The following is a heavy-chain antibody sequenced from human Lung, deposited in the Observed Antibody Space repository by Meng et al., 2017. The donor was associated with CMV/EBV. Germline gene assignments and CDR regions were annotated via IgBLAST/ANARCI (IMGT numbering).Heavy chain of an antibody. CDR2: IDWDDDK. D-gene: IGHD2-15*01. CDR3: ARIQEGGGRGYDGYFDY. J-gene: IGHJ4*02. V-gene: IGHV2-70*20. Sequence: SGPXLVXPTQTLTLTCTFPGFSLSTSGMCVSWVRQLPGKALEWLALIDWDDDKYYSTSLKNKLSIPKYTSKNQVVLTMTNMDPVDTATYYCARIQEGGGRGYDGYFDYWXQGTMVTVSS. CDR1: GFSLSTSGMC.